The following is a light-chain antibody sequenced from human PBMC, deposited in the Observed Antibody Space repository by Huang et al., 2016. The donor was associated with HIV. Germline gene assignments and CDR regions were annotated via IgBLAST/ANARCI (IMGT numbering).Light chain of an antibody. V-gene: IGKV3-20*01. Sequence: EIVLTQSPGTLSLSPGERATLSCRASQSVSSTYLAWYQQTPGQAPRLLSYGASSSATGIPDRFSGSGSGTDFTLTISRLEPEDFAVYYCQQYGSSPWTFGQGTKVEIK. CDR2: GAS. CDR1: QSVSSTY. J-gene: IGKJ1*01. CDR3: QQYGSSPWT.